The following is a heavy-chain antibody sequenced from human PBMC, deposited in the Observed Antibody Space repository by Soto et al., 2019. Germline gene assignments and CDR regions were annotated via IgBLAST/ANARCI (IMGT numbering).Heavy chain of an antibody. CDR2: IIPMSATT. D-gene: IGHD5-12*01. CDR3: TTDKGGRRGYSGFDAFDY. CDR1: GGTISNYA. V-gene: IGHV1-69*01. Sequence: QVQLVQSGAEVKKPGSSVKVSCKASGGTISNYAINWVRQAPGQGLEWMGGIIPMSATTNYAGRFQGRVTMTADESTNTLYMELSSLGYDVTAVFYCTTDKGGRRGYSGFDAFDYWGQGTLVTVSS. J-gene: IGHJ4*02.